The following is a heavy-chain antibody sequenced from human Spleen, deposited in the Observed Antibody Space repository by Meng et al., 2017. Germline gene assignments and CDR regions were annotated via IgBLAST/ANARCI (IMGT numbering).Heavy chain of an antibody. Sequence: GESLKISCKVSGFTFSNYWIGWVRQMPGKGLEWLGTIYPGDSETRYGPSLQGHVTISADTSTTTAYLQWSSLKASDTAMYYCARSPGVWGFFFDFWGQGTLVTVSS. V-gene: IGHV5-51*01. CDR2: IYPGDSET. CDR1: GFTFSNYW. D-gene: IGHD3-10*01. CDR3: ARSPGVWGFFFDF. J-gene: IGHJ4*02.